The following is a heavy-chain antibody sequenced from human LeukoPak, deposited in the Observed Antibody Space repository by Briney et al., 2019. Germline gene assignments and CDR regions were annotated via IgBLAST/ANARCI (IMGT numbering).Heavy chain of an antibody. D-gene: IGHD5-12*01. CDR1: GYTFSSYY. J-gene: IGHJ4*02. V-gene: IGHV1-46*01. Sequence: ASVKVSCKASGYTFSSYYLHWVRQAPGRGLEWMGIINPDGGSTTYAQKIQGRVTMTGDMSTSTVYMEVSSLRSEDTAVYYCARAYSGYGGYFDYWGQGTLVTVSS. CDR2: INPDGGST. CDR3: ARAYSGYGGYFDY.